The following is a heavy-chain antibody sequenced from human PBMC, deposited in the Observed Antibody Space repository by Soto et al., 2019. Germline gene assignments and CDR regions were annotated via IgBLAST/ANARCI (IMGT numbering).Heavy chain of an antibody. Sequence: PGGSLRLSCAASGFTFSSNSMSWVRQSPGKGLEWVSAISGSGGSTYYADSVKGRFTISRDNCQNTLYLQMNSLRAEDTAVYYCAKGAPRSGSYLSFLYWYLELWGRGTLVTVSS. CDR1: GFTFSSNS. D-gene: IGHD1-26*01. CDR3: AKGAPRSGSYLSFLYWYLEL. J-gene: IGHJ2*01. CDR2: ISGSGGST. V-gene: IGHV3-23*01.